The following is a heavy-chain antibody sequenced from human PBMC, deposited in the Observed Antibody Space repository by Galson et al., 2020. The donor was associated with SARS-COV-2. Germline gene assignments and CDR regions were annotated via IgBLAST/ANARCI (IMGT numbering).Heavy chain of an antibody. Sequence: LSLTCTVSGGSISSSSYYWGWIRQPPGKGLEWIGSIYYSGSTYYNPSLKSRVTISVDTSKNQFSLKLSSVTAADTAVYYCAIAWYSGSYFSPIYAFDIWGQGSMVTVSS. CDR3: AIAWYSGSYFSPIYAFDI. J-gene: IGHJ3*02. CDR2: IYYSGST. V-gene: IGHV4-39*07. D-gene: IGHD1-26*01. CDR1: GGSISSSSYY.